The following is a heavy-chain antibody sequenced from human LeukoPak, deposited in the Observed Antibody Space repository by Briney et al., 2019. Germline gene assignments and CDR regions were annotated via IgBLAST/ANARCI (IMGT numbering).Heavy chain of an antibody. Sequence: SETLSLTCTVSGGSISSYYWSWIRQPAGKGLEWIGRIYTSGSINYNPSLKSRVTMSVDTSKNQFSLKLSSVTAADTAVYYCAREVGIVVVVAAKRAAFDIWGQGTMVTVSS. V-gene: IGHV4-4*07. CDR1: GGSISSYY. J-gene: IGHJ3*02. CDR2: IYTSGSI. D-gene: IGHD2-15*01. CDR3: AREVGIVVVVAAKRAAFDI.